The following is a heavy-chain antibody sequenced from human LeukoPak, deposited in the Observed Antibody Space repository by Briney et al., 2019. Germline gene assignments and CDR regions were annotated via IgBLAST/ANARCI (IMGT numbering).Heavy chain of an antibody. CDR1: GYTFTSYG. CDR3: ARERLYYDILTGYHRGYYGMDV. D-gene: IGHD3-9*01. Sequence: ASVKVSCKASGYTFTSYGISWVRQAPGQGLEWMGWISAYNGNTNYAQKFQGRVTITRDTSASTAYMELSSLRSEDTAVYYCARERLYYDILTGYHRGYYGMDVWGQGTTVTVSS. J-gene: IGHJ6*02. V-gene: IGHV1-18*01. CDR2: ISAYNGNT.